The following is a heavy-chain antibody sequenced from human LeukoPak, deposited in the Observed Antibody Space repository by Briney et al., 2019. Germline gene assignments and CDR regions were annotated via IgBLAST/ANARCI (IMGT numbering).Heavy chain of an antibody. CDR3: ARSYEGSGFSD. V-gene: IGHV3-21*01. J-gene: IGHJ4*02. CDR1: GFIFSYYI. Sequence: GGSLRLSCAAFGFIFSYYIMNWVRQAPGKGLEWVSSITNSSRYTYYADSVRGRFTISRDNAKNSLYLQMNSLRAEDTAVYYCARSYEGSGFSDWGQGTLVTVSS. D-gene: IGHD3-3*01. CDR2: ITNSSRYT.